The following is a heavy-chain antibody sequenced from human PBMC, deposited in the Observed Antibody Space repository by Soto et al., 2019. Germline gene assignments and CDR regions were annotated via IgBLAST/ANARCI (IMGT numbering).Heavy chain of an antibody. CDR2: IYPGDSDT. Sequence: PRESLKISCKGSGYSFTSYWSGWVRQMPGKGLEWMGIIYPGDSDTRYSPSFQGQVTISADKSISTAYLRWSSLKASDTAMYYRARHHDYYGDYFDYWGQGTLVTVSS. CDR3: ARHHDYYGDYFDY. V-gene: IGHV5-51*01. CDR1: GYSFTSYW. J-gene: IGHJ4*02. D-gene: IGHD4-17*01.